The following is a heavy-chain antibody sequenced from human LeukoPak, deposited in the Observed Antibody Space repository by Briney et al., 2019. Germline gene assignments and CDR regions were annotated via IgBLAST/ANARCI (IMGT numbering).Heavy chain of an antibody. CDR2: IYYSGST. CDR1: GGSISSSSYY. D-gene: IGHD2-2*01. V-gene: IGHV4-39*07. J-gene: IGHJ4*02. CDR3: ARSPAAYFDY. Sequence: PSETLSLTCTVSGGSISSSSYYWGWIRQPPGKGLEWIGSIYYSGSTYYNPSLKSRVTISVDTSKNQFSLKLSSVTAADTAVYYCARSPAAYFDYWGQGTLVTVSS.